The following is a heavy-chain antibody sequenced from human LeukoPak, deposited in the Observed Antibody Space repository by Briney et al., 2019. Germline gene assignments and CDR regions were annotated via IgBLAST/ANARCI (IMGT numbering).Heavy chain of an antibody. J-gene: IGHJ4*02. CDR3: ARGSTRADDY. V-gene: IGHV4-59*01. CDR2: VYHDGTT. CDR1: GGSISSYY. Sequence: SETLSLTCTVSGGSISSYYWSWIRQPPGKGLEWIGYVYHDGTTNYNPSLKSRVAISIDTSRDQLSLKLSSMTDADTAVYYCARGSTRADDYWGQGILVTVSS. D-gene: IGHD2/OR15-2a*01.